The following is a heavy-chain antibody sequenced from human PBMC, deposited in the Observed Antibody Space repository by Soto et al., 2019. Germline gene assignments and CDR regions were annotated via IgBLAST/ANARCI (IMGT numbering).Heavy chain of an antibody. V-gene: IGHV4-30-4*01. J-gene: IGHJ4*02. D-gene: IGHD4-17*01. CDR3: ASHDYGDFLYDY. CDR2: IYYSGST. Sequence: SETLSLTCTVSGGSISSGDYYWSWIRQPPGKGLEWIGYIYYSGSTYYNPSLKSRVTISVDTSKNQFSLKLSSVTAADTAVYYCASHDYGDFLYDYWGQGTLVTV. CDR1: GGSISSGDYY.